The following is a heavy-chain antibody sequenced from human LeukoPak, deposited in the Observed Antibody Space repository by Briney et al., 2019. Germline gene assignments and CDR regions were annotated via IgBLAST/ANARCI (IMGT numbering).Heavy chain of an antibody. J-gene: IGHJ5*02. Sequence: SVKVSCKASGGTFSSYAISWVRQAPGQGLEWMGGIIPIFGRANYAEKFQGRVTITTDESTSTAYMELSSLRSEDTAVYYCARDQRSSGWYQGGFDAWGQGTLVTVSS. CDR1: GGTFSSYA. V-gene: IGHV1-69*05. CDR3: ARDQRSSGWYQGGFDA. CDR2: IIPIFGRA. D-gene: IGHD6-19*01.